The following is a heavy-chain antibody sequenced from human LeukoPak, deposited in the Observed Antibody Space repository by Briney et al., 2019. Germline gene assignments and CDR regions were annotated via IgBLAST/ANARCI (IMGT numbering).Heavy chain of an antibody. J-gene: IGHJ6*02. V-gene: IGHV4-39*01. Sequence: SETLSLTCTVSGGSISSSIYYWGWIRQPPGKGLEWIGSIYYSGSTNYNPSLKSRVTISVDTSKNQFSLKLSSVTAADTAVYYCATHCGDTSCGCYYYAMDVWGQGTTVTVSS. CDR1: GGSISSSIYY. CDR3: ATHCGDTSCGCYYYAMDV. D-gene: IGHD6-19*01. CDR2: IYYSGST.